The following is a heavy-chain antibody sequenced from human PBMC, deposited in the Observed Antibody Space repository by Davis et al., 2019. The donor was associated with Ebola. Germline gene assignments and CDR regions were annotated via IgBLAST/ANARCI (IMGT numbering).Heavy chain of an antibody. J-gene: IGHJ3*02. CDR3: AKDRRSSWDAFDI. CDR1: GFTFSDYY. Sequence: PGGSLRLSCAASGFTFSDYYMSWIRQAPGKGLEWVSGISWNSGSIGYADSVKGRFTISRDNAKNSLYLQMNSLRAEDTALYYCAKDRRSSWDAFDIWGQGTMVTVSS. CDR2: ISWNSGSI. V-gene: IGHV3-9*01. D-gene: IGHD6-13*01.